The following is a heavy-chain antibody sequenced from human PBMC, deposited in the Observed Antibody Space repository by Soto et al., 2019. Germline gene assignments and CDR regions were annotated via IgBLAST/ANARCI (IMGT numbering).Heavy chain of an antibody. Sequence: SVKVSCKASGSTFSSYTISWLRQAPGQGLEWMGRIIPILGIANYAQKFQGRVTITADKSTSTAYMELSSLRSEDTAVFYCASPGIAVAGPSDAFDIWGQGTMVTVSS. D-gene: IGHD6-19*01. CDR2: IIPILGIA. J-gene: IGHJ3*02. CDR3: ASPGIAVAGPSDAFDI. V-gene: IGHV1-69*02. CDR1: GSTFSSYT.